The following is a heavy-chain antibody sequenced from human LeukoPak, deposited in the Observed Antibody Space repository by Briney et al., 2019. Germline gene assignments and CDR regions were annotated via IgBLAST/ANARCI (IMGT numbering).Heavy chain of an antibody. V-gene: IGHV3-49*04. CDR1: GFTFGDYA. J-gene: IGHJ5*02. CDR2: IRSKAYGGTT. CDR3: TTDPWSRFLEWLSLYNWFDP. Sequence: AGGSLRLSCTASGFTFGDYAMSWVRQAPGKGLEWVGFIRSKAYGGTTEYAASVKGRFTISRDDSKSIAYLQMNSLKTEDTAVYYCTTDPWSRFLEWLSLYNWFDPWGQGTLVTVSS. D-gene: IGHD3-3*01.